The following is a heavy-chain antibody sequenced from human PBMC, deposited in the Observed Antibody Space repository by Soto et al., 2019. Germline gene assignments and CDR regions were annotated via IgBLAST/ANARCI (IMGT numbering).Heavy chain of an antibody. CDR2: IYYSGST. CDR1: GGSISSYY. J-gene: IGHJ4*02. D-gene: IGHD6-13*01. Sequence: SETLSLTCTVSGGSISSYYWSWIRQPPGKGLEWIGYIYYSGSTNYNPSLKSRVTISVDTSKNQFSLKLSSVTAADTAVYYCAREQQLVSGFDYWGQGTLVTVSS. V-gene: IGHV4-59*12. CDR3: AREQQLVSGFDY.